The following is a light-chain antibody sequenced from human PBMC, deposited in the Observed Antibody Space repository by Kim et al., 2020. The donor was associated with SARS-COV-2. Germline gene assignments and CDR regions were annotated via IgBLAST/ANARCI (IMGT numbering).Light chain of an antibody. CDR1: QSVLYSSNNKNC. V-gene: IGKV4-1*01. CDR3: QQYYTTPYT. J-gene: IGKJ2*01. CDR2: CTS. Sequence: DIVMTQSPDSLAVSLGERATINCKSSQSVLYSSNNKNCLAWYQRKPGQPPKLLVYCTSTRESGVPDRFSGGGSGTDFTLTISSLQAEDVAVYYCQQYYTTPYTFGQGTKLEI.